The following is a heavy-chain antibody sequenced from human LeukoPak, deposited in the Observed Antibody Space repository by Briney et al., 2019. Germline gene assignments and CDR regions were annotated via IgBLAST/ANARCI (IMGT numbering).Heavy chain of an antibody. CDR2: IYHSGDT. Sequence: KPSETLSLTCAVSGFSISSGYYWGWIRQPPGKGLEWIASIYHSGDTYYNPSFKSRGTISVDTSINQFSLKLSSVTAADTAVYYCARQDSWSTSGGNWFDPWGQGTLVTVSS. V-gene: IGHV4-38-2*01. D-gene: IGHD3-3*01. CDR1: GFSISSGYY. CDR3: ARQDSWSTSGGNWFDP. J-gene: IGHJ5*02.